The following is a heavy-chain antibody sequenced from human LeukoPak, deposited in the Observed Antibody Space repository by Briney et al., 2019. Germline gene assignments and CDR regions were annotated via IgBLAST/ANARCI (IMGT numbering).Heavy chain of an antibody. CDR1: GFTFSSYG. CDR2: IWYDGSNK. J-gene: IGHJ4*02. Sequence: PGRTLRLSCVASGFTFSSYGMHWVRQAPGKGLEWVAVIWYDGSNKYYADSVKGRFTISRDNSKNTLYLQMNSLRAEDTAVYYCAQIGDYSFIFDYWAQGTLVTVSS. D-gene: IGHD4-17*01. CDR3: AQIGDYSFIFDY. V-gene: IGHV3-33*01.